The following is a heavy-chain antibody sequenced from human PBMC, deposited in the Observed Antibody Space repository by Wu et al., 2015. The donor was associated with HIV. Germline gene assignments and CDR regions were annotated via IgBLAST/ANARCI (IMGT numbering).Heavy chain of an antibody. CDR2: IIPISGPG. CDR3: GRVWGCGFTTCYWRVDV. V-gene: IGHV1-69*13. CDR1: GGTFSKSG. Sequence: QVQLVQSGAEIKKPGSSVKVSCKASGGTFSKSGFTWVRQAPGQGLEWMGRIIPISGPGDYAEKFQGRVTISADESTSTTYMELSSLRSEDTAVYYCGRVWGCGFTTCYWRVDVWGQGTTVIVSS. D-gene: IGHD2-21*01. J-gene: IGHJ6*02.